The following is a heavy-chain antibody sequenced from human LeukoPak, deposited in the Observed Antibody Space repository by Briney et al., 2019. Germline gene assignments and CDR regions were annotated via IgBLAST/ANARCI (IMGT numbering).Heavy chain of an antibody. D-gene: IGHD4-11*01. J-gene: IGHJ4*02. Sequence: ASVKVSCKASGYTFTSYGISWVRQAPGQGLEWMGWISAYNGNTNYAQKLQGRVTMTTDTSTSTAYMELKSLRSDDTVVYYCARSAGGYRNVDFDYWGQGTLVTVSS. CDR1: GYTFTSYG. CDR2: ISAYNGNT. CDR3: ARSAGGYRNVDFDY. V-gene: IGHV1-18*01.